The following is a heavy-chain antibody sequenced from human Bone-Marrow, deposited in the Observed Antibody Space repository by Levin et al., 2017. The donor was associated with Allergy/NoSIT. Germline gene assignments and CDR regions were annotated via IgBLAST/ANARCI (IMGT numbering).Heavy chain of an antibody. CDR1: GGSITSYY. D-gene: IGHD2-8*02. J-gene: IGHJ6*03. Sequence: SQTLSLTCTVSGGSITSYYWTWIRQSPEKRLEWIGYIYYSGSTNYNPSLKTRVTMSVDTSKNLFSLNLRSVTAADSAGYYCAIATPSGGNSYYYFYMDVWGKGTTVTVSS. CDR2: IYYSGST. V-gene: IGHV4-59*01. CDR3: AIATPSGGNSYYYFYMDV.